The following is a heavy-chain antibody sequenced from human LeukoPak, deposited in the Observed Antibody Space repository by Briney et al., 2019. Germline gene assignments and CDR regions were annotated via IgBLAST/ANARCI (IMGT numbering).Heavy chain of an antibody. D-gene: IGHD6-13*01. CDR3: ARDDFPGVADGGTLASNYYGMDV. J-gene: IGHJ6*02. CDR1: GFTFSTYS. Sequence: GGSLRLSCAASGFTFSTYSMNWLRQAPGKGLEWVSYINSGGDYIYYADSVKGRFTSSRDNAKSSLFLQMNSVRAENTAVYFCARDDFPGVADGGTLASNYYGMDVWGQGTTVTVSS. V-gene: IGHV3-21*01. CDR2: INSGGDYI.